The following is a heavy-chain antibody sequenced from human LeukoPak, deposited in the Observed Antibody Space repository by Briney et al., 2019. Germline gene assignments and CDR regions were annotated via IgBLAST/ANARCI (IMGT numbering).Heavy chain of an antibody. V-gene: IGHV3-7*01. J-gene: IGHJ4*02. Sequence: GGSLRLSCAASGFSFTTSWMSWVRQAPGKGLEWVASIEQDGSEKYYVDSVKGRFTISRDNAKNSLFLQMNSQRAEDTAVYYCAKGHTSLAPGGQGALVTVSS. CDR3: AKGHTSLAP. CDR2: IEQDGSEK. D-gene: IGHD5-18*01. CDR1: GFSFTTSW.